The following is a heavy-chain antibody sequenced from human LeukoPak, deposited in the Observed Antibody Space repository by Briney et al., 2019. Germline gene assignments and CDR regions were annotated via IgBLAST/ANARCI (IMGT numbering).Heavy chain of an antibody. CDR2: IHYSGST. CDR3: ARDPDY. V-gene: IGHV4-31*03. Sequence: PSETLSLTCTVSGDSISNGGYYWTWTRQHPGMGLEWIGYIHYSGSTHYNPSLKSRIAMSIDRSRNQFSLTLSSVTTADTAFYYCARDPDYWGQGTLVTVSS. J-gene: IGHJ4*02. CDR1: GDSISNGGYY.